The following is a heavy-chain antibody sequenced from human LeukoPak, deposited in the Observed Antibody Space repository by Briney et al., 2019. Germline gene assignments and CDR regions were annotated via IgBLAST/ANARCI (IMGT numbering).Heavy chain of an antibody. CDR3: ASYGDGSGWLHFY. V-gene: IGHV1-46*01. CDR2: INPSGGST. D-gene: IGHD6-19*01. Sequence: ASVKVSCKASGYTFTSYGISWVRQAPGQGLEWMGIINPSGGSTSYAQKFQGRVTMTRDTSTSTVYMELSSLRSEDTAVYYCASYGDGSGWLHFYWGQGTLVTVSS. CDR1: GYTFTSYG. J-gene: IGHJ4*02.